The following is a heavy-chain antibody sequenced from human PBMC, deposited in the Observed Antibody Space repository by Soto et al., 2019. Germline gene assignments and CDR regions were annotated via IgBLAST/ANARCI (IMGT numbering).Heavy chain of an antibody. CDR3: ASGIGEWLELTDYYGMDV. Sequence: PSETLSLTCAVSGGAISSSNWWSWVRQPPGKGLEWIGEIYHSGSTNYNPSLKSRVTISVDKSKNQFALKLSSVTAEDTAVYYCASGIGEWLELTDYYGMDVWGQGTTVTVSS. CDR1: GGAISSSNW. J-gene: IGHJ6*02. D-gene: IGHD3-3*01. CDR2: IYHSGST. V-gene: IGHV4-4*02.